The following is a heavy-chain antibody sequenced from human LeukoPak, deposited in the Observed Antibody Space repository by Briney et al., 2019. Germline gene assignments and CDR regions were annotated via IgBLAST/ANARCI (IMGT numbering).Heavy chain of an antibody. CDR3: VKDRTGTYTLDY. Sequence: GGSLRLSCAASGFTFSSYAMHWVRQAPGKELEWVAFISDDGSRQHYADSVKGRFTISRDNSKNTLNLQMNSLRAEDTAVYYCVKDRTGTYTLDYWGQGTLVTVSS. V-gene: IGHV3-30-3*01. J-gene: IGHJ4*02. D-gene: IGHD3-10*01. CDR2: ISDDGSRQ. CDR1: GFTFSSYA.